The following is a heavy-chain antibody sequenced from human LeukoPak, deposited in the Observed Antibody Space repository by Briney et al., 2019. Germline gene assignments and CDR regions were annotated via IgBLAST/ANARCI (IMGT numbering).Heavy chain of an antibody. CDR1: GVSISGSY. CDR3: ARLQSYGNFLDDY. V-gene: IGHV4-59*01. D-gene: IGHD4-11*01. J-gene: IGHJ4*02. Sequence: SETLSLTCTVSGVSISGSYWSWIRQPPGKGLEWIGYIYYTGSTTYNPSLKSRITMSVDTSKSQFSLKLSSVTAADTAVYYCARLQSYGNFLDDYWGQGTLVTVSS. CDR2: IYYTGST.